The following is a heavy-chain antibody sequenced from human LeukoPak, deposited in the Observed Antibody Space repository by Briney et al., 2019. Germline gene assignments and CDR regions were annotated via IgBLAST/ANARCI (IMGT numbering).Heavy chain of an antibody. CDR3: ARLVGATDSPSDY. Sequence: PGGSLRLSCAASAFTFSSHWMHWVRQAPGKGLVWVSRISTDGSSTTYADSVKGRFTISRDNAKNSLYLQMNSLRAEDTAVYYCARLVGATDSPSDYWGQGSLVTVSS. V-gene: IGHV3-74*03. D-gene: IGHD1-26*01. J-gene: IGHJ4*02. CDR2: ISTDGSST. CDR1: AFTFSSHW.